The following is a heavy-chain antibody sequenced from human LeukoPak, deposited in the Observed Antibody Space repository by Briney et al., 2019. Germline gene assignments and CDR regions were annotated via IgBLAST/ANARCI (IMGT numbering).Heavy chain of an antibody. Sequence: ASVKVSCKASGGTFSSYAISWVRQAPGQRLEWMGRIIPIFGTANYAQKFQGRVMITADKSTSTAYVELSSLRSEDTAVYYCARDRGEKFIVGATSLDYWGQGNLVTVSS. D-gene: IGHD1-26*01. CDR1: GGTFSSYA. CDR2: IIPIFGTA. J-gene: IGHJ4*02. CDR3: ARDRGEKFIVGATSLDY. V-gene: IGHV1-69*06.